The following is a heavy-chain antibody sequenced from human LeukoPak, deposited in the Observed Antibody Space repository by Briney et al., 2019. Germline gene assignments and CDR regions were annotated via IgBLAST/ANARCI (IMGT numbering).Heavy chain of an antibody. CDR3: ARDVASTDY. Sequence: PGGSLRLSCAASGLTFSNYWMSWVRQAPGKGLEWVANIKQDGSEKYYVDSVKGRFTISRDNAKNSLYLQMNSLGAEDTAVYYCARDVASTDYWGQGTLVTVSS. CDR2: IKQDGSEK. V-gene: IGHV3-7*01. CDR1: GLTFSNYW. J-gene: IGHJ4*02.